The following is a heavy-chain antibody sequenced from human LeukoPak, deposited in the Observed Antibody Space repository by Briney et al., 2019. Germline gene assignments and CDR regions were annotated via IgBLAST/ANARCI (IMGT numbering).Heavy chain of an antibody. CDR2: ISTYNGHT. V-gene: IGHV1-18*01. Sequence: ASVKVSCKASGYTFTSYGINWVRQAPGQGLEWMGWISTYNGHTNYAQKFQGRVTMTTDTSTSTASMELRSLGSDDTAVYYCARDHAAGWELPLNWFDPWGQGTLVTVSS. D-gene: IGHD1-26*01. J-gene: IGHJ5*02. CDR3: ARDHAAGWELPLNWFDP. CDR1: GYTFTSYG.